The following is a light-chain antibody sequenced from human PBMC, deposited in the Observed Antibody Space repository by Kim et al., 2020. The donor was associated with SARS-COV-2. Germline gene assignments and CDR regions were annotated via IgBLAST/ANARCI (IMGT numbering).Light chain of an antibody. Sequence: QSVLTQPPSASVTPGQRVTISCSGSSSNIGSNSVNWYQQVPGTAPKVLIYNNNQRPSGVPDQFSASKSGTSASLAISGLQSEDEADYYCASWDDTLSGWVFGGGTQLTVL. J-gene: IGLJ3*02. CDR2: NNN. V-gene: IGLV1-44*01. CDR1: SSNIGSNS. CDR3: ASWDDTLSGWV.